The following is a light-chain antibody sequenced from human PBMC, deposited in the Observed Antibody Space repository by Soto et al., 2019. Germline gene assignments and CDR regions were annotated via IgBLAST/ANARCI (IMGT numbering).Light chain of an antibody. J-gene: IGKJ2*01. CDR3: QQYNSYGT. V-gene: IGKV1-5*01. CDR1: QSIDSS. CDR2: DAS. Sequence: DIQMTQSPSTLSASVGYRVTITCRASQSIDSSLAWYQQKPRKGPKLLIYDASTLESGVPSRFSGSGFGTEFALTISSLQPDDFATFYCQQYNSYGTFGQGTKVDIK.